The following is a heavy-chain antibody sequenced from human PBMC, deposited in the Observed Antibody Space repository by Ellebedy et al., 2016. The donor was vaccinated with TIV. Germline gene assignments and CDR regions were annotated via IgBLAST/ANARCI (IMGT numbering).Heavy chain of an antibody. CDR3: ARDSYYGSGIFYGMDV. V-gene: IGHV1-18*01. J-gene: IGHJ6*02. Sequence: ASVKVSCKASGYNFLNYGVSWVRQAPGQGLEFLGWISPYSGNSKYPNRLQGRVTMTTEISTTTAYMEMRSLRSDDTAVYYCARDSYYGSGIFYGMDVWGQGTTVTVSS. CDR2: ISPYSGNS. D-gene: IGHD3-10*01. CDR1: GYNFLNYG.